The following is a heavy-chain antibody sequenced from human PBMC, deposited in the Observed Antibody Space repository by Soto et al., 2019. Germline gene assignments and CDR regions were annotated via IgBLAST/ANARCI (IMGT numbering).Heavy chain of an antibody. CDR2: ISYSGNT. J-gene: IGHJ4*02. V-gene: IGHV4-59*01. CDR1: GGTISNFY. CDR3: ARAPMVLSRSYFDS. Sequence: SETLSLTCPVSGGTISNFYGSWIRKPPGKGLKWIGYISYSGNTNYNPSLKSRVSISVDTSKNQLSLNLTSVTAADTAVYYCARAPMVLSRSYFDSWGQGTPVTVSS. D-gene: IGHD2-8*01.